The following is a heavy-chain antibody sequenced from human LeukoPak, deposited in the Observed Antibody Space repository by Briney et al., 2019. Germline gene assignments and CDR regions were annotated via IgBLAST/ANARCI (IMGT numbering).Heavy chain of an antibody. D-gene: IGHD3-3*01. J-gene: IGHJ4*02. CDR2: IKQDGSEK. V-gene: IGHV3-7*01. Sequence: GGSLRLSCAASGFTFSGYSMNWVRQAPGKGLEWVANIKQDGSEKYYVDSVKGRFTISRDNAKNSLYLQMNSLRAEDTAVYYCARDRKYYDFWSGYSGFDYWGQGTLVTVSS. CDR3: ARDRKYYDFWSGYSGFDY. CDR1: GFTFSGYS.